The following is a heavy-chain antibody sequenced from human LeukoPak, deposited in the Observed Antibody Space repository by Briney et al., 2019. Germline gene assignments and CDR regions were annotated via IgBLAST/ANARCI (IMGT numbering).Heavy chain of an antibody. Sequence: PGGSLRLSCAASAFTFSTYNMNWVRQAPGKGLEWVSSISSSSTYMYYADSMKGRFTISRDNAKHSLYLQMNSLRAEDTAVYYCARSAGLADGFDMWGPGTMVTLPS. CDR2: ISSSSTYM. CDR3: ARSAGLADGFDM. D-gene: IGHD3-3*01. V-gene: IGHV3-21*01. CDR1: AFTFSTYN. J-gene: IGHJ3*02.